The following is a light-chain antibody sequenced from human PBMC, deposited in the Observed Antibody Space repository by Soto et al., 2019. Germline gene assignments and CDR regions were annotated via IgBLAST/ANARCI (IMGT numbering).Light chain of an antibody. CDR3: AAWDDSLHGRV. V-gene: IGLV1-36*01. Sequence: QAVVTQPPSVSEAPRQRVTISCSGSSSNIGNNAVNWYQQLPGKAPKLLIYYDDLLPSGVSDRFSGSKSGTSASLAISGLQSEDEADYYCAAWDDSLHGRVFGTGTKVTVL. CDR1: SSNIGNNA. CDR2: YDD. J-gene: IGLJ1*01.